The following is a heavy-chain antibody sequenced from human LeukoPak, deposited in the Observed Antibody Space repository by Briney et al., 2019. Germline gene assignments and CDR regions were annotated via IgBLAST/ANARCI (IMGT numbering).Heavy chain of an antibody. CDR1: GYTFTGYY. Sequence: ASVKVSCKASGYTFTGYYVHWVRQAPGQGLEWMGWINPNSGGTNYAQKFQGRVTMTRDTSISTAYMELSRLRSDDTAVYYCARDRGEGAPYYFVYWGQGTLVTVSS. V-gene: IGHV1-2*02. CDR3: ARDRGEGAPYYFVY. CDR2: INPNSGGT. J-gene: IGHJ4*02. D-gene: IGHD1-26*01.